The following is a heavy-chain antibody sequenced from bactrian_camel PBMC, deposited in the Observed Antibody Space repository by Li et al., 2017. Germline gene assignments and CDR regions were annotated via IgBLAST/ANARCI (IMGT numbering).Heavy chain of an antibody. D-gene: IGHD3*01. Sequence: HVQLVESGGGLVQPGGSLRLSCLASGITFSRHDMSWVRQAPGKEVEWVAGITSLPSLFRAASYADSVKGRFTISRDNANNTLYLQMNSLKPEDTAMYYCTKDRSYGTRNWVQSTRGQGTQVTVS. CDR3: TKDRSYGTRNWVQST. CDR2: ITSLPSLFRAA. V-gene: IGHV3S6*01. J-gene: IGHJ4*01. CDR1: GITFSRHD.